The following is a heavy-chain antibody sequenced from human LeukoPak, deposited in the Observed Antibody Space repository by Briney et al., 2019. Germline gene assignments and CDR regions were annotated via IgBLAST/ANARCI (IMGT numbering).Heavy chain of an antibody. J-gene: IGHJ6*02. CDR2: ISYDGSNE. CDR3: AKDWVDIVVVPAANHYYGMDV. V-gene: IGHV3-30-3*01. CDR1: GFTFSSYA. Sequence: GRSLRLSCAASGFTFSSYAIHWVRQAPGKGLEWVAIISYDGSNENYADSVKGRFTISRDNSKNTLYLQMNSLRAEDTAVYYCAKDWVDIVVVPAANHYYGMDVWGQGTTVTVSS. D-gene: IGHD2-2*01.